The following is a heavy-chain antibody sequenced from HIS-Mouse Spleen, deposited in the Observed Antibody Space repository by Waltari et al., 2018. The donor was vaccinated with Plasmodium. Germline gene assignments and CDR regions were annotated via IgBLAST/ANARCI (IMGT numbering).Heavy chain of an antibody. V-gene: IGHV4-59*01. CDR3: ARVGGDYYGMDV. J-gene: IGHJ6*02. CDR2: IYYSGST. Sequence: QVQLQESGPGLVKPSETLSLTCTGSGGSISSYYWRWLRQPPGKGLEWIGYIYYSGSTNYNPSLKSRVTISVDTSKNQFSLKLSSVTAADTAVYYCARVGGDYYGMDVWGQGTTVTVSS. D-gene: IGHD3-16*01. CDR1: GGSISSYY.